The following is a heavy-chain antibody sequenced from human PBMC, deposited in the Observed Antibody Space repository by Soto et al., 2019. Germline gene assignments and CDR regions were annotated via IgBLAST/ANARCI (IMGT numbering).Heavy chain of an antibody. CDR2: IIPIFGTA. Sequence: SSVKVSCKASGGTFSSYAISWVRQAPGQGLEWMGGIIPIFGTANYAQKFQGRVTITADESTSTAYMELSSLRSEDTAVYYCASSYDYVWEPPGGWLDPWGQGTLVTVSS. D-gene: IGHD3-16*01. V-gene: IGHV1-69*13. CDR1: GGTFSSYA. CDR3: ASSYDYVWEPPGGWLDP. J-gene: IGHJ5*02.